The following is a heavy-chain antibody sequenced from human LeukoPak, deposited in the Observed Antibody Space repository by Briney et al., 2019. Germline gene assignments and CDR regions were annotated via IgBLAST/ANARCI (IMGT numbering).Heavy chain of an antibody. CDR1: GFTFSRYW. J-gene: IGHJ4*02. CDR2: ISPDGSTT. Sequence: PGGSLRLSCAASGFTFSRYWMHWVRQAPGKGLMWVSRISPDGSTTLYADSVKGRFTISRDNAKNTLYLQMNSLRAEDTAVYYCARSIVGAALDSWGQGTLVTVSS. V-gene: IGHV3-74*03. D-gene: IGHD1-26*01. CDR3: ARSIVGAALDS.